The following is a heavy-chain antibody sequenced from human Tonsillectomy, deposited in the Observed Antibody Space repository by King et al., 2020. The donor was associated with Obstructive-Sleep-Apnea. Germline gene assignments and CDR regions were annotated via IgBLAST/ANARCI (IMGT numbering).Heavy chain of an antibody. V-gene: IGHV4-34*01. Sequence: VQLQQWGAGLLKPSETLSLTCAVYGGSFSGFYWSWIRQPPGKGLEWIGEINHRGSTTYNSSLKSRVTMSLDTSNNQFSLKLSSVTAADTAVYYCARVGHTFGFTFDAWGQGTLVSVSS. CDR1: GGSFSGFY. J-gene: IGHJ3*01. CDR2: INHRGST. D-gene: IGHD5-18*01. CDR3: ARVGHTFGFTFDA.